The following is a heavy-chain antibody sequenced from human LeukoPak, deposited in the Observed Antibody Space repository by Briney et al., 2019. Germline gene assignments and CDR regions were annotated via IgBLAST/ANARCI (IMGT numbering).Heavy chain of an antibody. D-gene: IGHD5-18*01. CDR1: GFTFSSYW. CDR3: AREAGDTAKYGMDV. CDR2: INSDGSRT. V-gene: IGHV3-74*01. J-gene: IGHJ6*02. Sequence: PGGSLRLSCAASGFTFSSYWMHWVRQAPGKGLVWVSRINSDGSRTSYADSVKGRFTISRDNAKNTLYLQMNSLRAEDTAVYYCAREAGDTAKYGMDVWGQGTTVTVSS.